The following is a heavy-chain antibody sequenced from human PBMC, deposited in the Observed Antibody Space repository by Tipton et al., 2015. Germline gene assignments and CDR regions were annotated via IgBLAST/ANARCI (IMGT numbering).Heavy chain of an antibody. CDR1: GFTFSKFA. CDR2: FHSSGDIT. V-gene: IGHV3-23*01. Sequence: GSLRLSCEGSGFTFSKFAMTWVRQAPGKGLEWVSTFHSSGDITHYADSVKGRFTISRDNSKNTVFLQMNDLRAEDTAVYFCAKGAKEKNQNDHRGGFDAWGQGILVTVSS. CDR3: AKGAKEKNQNDHRGGFDA. D-gene: IGHD3-10*01. J-gene: IGHJ4*02.